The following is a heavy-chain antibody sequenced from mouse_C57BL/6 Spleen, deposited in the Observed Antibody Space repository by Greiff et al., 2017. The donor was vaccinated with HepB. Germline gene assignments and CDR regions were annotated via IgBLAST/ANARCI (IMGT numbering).Heavy chain of an antibody. CDR3: AIDYDGGAWFAY. Sequence: VQRVESGAELVKPGASVKMSCKASGYTFTSYWITWVKQRPGQGLEWIGDIYPGSGSTNYNEKFKSKATLTVDTSSSTAYMQLSSLTSEDSAVYYCAIDYDGGAWFAYWGQGTLVTVSA. D-gene: IGHD2-4*01. CDR2: IYPGSGST. J-gene: IGHJ3*01. CDR1: GYTFTSYW. V-gene: IGHV1-55*01.